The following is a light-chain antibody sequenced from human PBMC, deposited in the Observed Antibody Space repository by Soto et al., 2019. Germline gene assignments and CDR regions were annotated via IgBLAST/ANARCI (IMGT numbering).Light chain of an antibody. Sequence: SYELTQPLSVSVAPGQTARITCGGNNIESKSVHWYQQRPGQAPVLVIYVDSDRPSGIPDRFSASTSGNTATLTISRVEAGDEGDYYYHVCDTISNHYVFGCGTKLTVL. J-gene: IGLJ1*01. CDR1: NIESKS. CDR2: VDS. CDR3: HVCDTISNHYV. V-gene: IGLV3-21*02.